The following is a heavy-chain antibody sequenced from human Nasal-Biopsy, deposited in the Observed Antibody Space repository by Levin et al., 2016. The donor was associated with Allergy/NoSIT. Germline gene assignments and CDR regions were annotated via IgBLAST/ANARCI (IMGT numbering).Heavy chain of an antibody. D-gene: IGHD6-19*01. Sequence: SETLSLTCSVSRYSISSGFYWTWIRQPPGKGLEWIGYFYSSGSTKYNPSLKSRVTISGDTSKNQFSLRLSSVTAADTAVYYCARDLVAGRSSWIDPWGQGTLVTVSS. J-gene: IGHJ5*02. CDR1: RYSISSGFY. CDR3: ARDLVAGRSSWIDP. V-gene: IGHV4-61*01. CDR2: FYSSGST.